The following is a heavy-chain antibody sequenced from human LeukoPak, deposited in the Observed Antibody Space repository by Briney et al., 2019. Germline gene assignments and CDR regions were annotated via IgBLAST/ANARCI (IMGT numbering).Heavy chain of an antibody. V-gene: IGHV3-30*03. Sequence: GGSLRLSCAASGFTFSSYGMHWVRQAPGKGLEWVAVISYDGSNKYYADSVKGRFTISRDSAKNSLYLQMNSLRGEDTAVYYCARDRDSSSWYFDNWGQGTLVTVSS. J-gene: IGHJ4*02. CDR3: ARDRDSSSWYFDN. CDR1: GFTFSSYG. D-gene: IGHD6-13*01. CDR2: ISYDGSNK.